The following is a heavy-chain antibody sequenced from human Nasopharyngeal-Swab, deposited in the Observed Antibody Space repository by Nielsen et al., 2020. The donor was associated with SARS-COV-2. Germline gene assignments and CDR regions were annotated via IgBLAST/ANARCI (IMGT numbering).Heavy chain of an antibody. D-gene: IGHD1-7*01. V-gene: IGHV3-48*01. J-gene: IGHJ3*02. CDR3: ARDIITGTIVGAFDI. Sequence: WIRQPPGKGLEWVSYISSSSSTIYYADSVKGRFTISRDNAKNSLYLQMNSLRAEDTAVCYCARDIITGTIVGAFDIWGQGTMVTVSS. CDR2: ISSSSSTI.